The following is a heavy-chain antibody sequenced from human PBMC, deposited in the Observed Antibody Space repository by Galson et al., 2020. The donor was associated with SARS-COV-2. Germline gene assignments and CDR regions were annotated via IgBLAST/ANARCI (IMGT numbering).Heavy chain of an antibody. Sequence: SETLSLTCTVSGGSISSSSYYWGWIRQPPGKGLEWIGSIYYSGSTYYNPSLKSRVTISVDTSKNQFSLKLSSVTAADTAVYYCARTTGNSGIFGVVIHDAFDIWGQGTMVTVSS. D-gene: IGHD3-3*01. J-gene: IGHJ3*02. CDR3: ARTTGNSGIFGVVIHDAFDI. CDR1: GGSISSSSYY. V-gene: IGHV4-39*01. CDR2: IYYSGST.